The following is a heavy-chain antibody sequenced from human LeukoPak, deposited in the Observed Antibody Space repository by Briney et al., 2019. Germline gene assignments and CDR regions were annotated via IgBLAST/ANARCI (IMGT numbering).Heavy chain of an antibody. CDR1: GGSISSSSYY. D-gene: IGHD6-13*01. CDR3: ARLEQQLDFDY. V-gene: IGHV4-39*01. CDR2: IYYSGST. Sequence: SETLSLTCTVSGGSISSSSYYWGWIRQPPGKGLEWIGSIYYSGSTYYNPSLKSRVNISVDTSKNQFSLKLSSVTAADTAVYYCARLEQQLDFDYWGQGTLVTVSS. J-gene: IGHJ4*02.